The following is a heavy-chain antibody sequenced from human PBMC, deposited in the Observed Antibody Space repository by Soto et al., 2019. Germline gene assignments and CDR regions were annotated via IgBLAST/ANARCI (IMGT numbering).Heavy chain of an antibody. V-gene: IGHV2-5*02. CDR2: IYWDDDK. J-gene: IGHJ4*02. Sequence: QITLKESGPTLVKPTQTLTLTCTFSGFSLGTHGVAVGWVRQPAGKALEWLALIYWDDDKYYSASLNSRLTITKDTSKNQVVLTMTNMDPVDTGTYSCAHAMLYCTGGSCSTYFDSGGQGTLVTVSS. D-gene: IGHD2-15*01. CDR1: GFSLGTHGVA. CDR3: AHAMLYCTGGSCSTYFDS.